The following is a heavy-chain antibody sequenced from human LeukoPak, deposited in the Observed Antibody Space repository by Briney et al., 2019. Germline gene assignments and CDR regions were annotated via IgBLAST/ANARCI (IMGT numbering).Heavy chain of an antibody. CDR2: INPNSGDT. V-gene: IGHV1-2*02. J-gene: IGHJ4*02. D-gene: IGHD2-8*01. CDR1: GYTFTGFY. Sequence: ASVKVSCKASGYTFTGFYMHWVRQAPGQGPEWMGWINPNSGDTNDAQKFQGRVTMTRDTSIRTAFMELSRLRSDDTAVYYCAGSLGYCTSNVCYLKYWGQGTLVTVSS. CDR3: AGSLGYCTSNVCYLKY.